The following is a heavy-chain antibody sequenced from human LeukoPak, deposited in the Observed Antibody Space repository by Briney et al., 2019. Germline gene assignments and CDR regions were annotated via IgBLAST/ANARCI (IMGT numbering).Heavy chain of an antibody. D-gene: IGHD6-19*01. CDR1: GYTFTSYA. Sequence: GASVKVSCTASGYTFTSYAMHWVRQAPGQRLEWMGWINAGNGNTKYSQKFQGRVTITRDTSASTAYMELSSLRSEDTAVYYCARQGSSSGCYDYWGQGTLVTVSS. V-gene: IGHV1-3*01. CDR3: ARQGSSSGCYDY. CDR2: INAGNGNT. J-gene: IGHJ4*02.